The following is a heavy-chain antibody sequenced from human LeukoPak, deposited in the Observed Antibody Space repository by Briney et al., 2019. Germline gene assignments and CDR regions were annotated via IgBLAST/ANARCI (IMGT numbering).Heavy chain of an antibody. CDR3: AKCSAMVYYFDY. J-gene: IGHJ4*02. Sequence: GGSLRLSCAVSGFTFNSYGMHWVRQAPGKGLEWVAIISYDGSDKYYADSVKGRFTISRDNSKNTLYLQMNSLTAEDTAMYYCAKCSAMVYYFDYWGQGTLVTVSS. CDR2: ISYDGSDK. D-gene: IGHD5-18*01. V-gene: IGHV3-30*18. CDR1: GFTFNSYG.